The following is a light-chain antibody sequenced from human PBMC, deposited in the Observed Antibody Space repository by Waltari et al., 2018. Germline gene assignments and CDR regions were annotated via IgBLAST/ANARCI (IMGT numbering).Light chain of an antibody. Sequence: QSALTQPASVSGSPGQSITISCPGTNSDIGDSNFVSWYQQHPGKAPKLIIYDVSNRPSGVSNRFSDSKSGNTASLTISGLQAEDEADYYCSSYTSTSTVLFGGGTKVTVL. CDR2: DVS. J-gene: IGLJ2*01. CDR3: SSYTSTSTVL. CDR1: NSDIGDSNF. V-gene: IGLV2-14*03.